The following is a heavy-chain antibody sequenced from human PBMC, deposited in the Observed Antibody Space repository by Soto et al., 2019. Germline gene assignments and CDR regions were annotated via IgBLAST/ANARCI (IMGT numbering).Heavy chain of an antibody. CDR3: ARTLGYCSGGSCYSVLAFDI. CDR2: ISSSGSTI. CDR1: GFTFSDYY. Sequence: QVQLVESGGGLVKPGGSPRLSCAASGFTFSDYYMSWIRQAPGKGLEWVSYISSSGSTIYYADSVKGRFTISRDNAKNSLYLQMNSLRAEDTAVYYCARTLGYCSGGSCYSVLAFDIWGQGTMVTVSS. D-gene: IGHD2-15*01. J-gene: IGHJ3*02. V-gene: IGHV3-11*01.